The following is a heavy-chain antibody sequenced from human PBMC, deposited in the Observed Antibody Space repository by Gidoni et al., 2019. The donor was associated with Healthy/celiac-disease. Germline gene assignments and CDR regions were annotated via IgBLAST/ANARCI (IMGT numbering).Heavy chain of an antibody. D-gene: IGHD1-26*01. CDR1: GFTSSSHS. CDR3: ARGGVGATYYYYYGMDV. V-gene: IGHV3-21*01. Sequence: EVQLVESGGGLVKPGGSLRLSCAASGFTSSSHSMNWVRQAPGKGLEWVSSISSSSSYIYYADSVKGRFTISRDNAKNSLYLQMNSLRAEDTAVYYCARGGVGATYYYYYGMDVWGQGTTVTVSS. CDR2: ISSSSSYI. J-gene: IGHJ6*02.